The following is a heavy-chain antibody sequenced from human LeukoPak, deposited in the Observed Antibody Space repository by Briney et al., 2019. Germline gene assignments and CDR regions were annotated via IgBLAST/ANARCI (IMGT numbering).Heavy chain of an antibody. Sequence: GGSLRLSCAASGFPFDDYGMTWVRQAPGKGLEWVSGINWNGGSTGYADSVKGRFTISRDNAKNSLYLQMNSLRAEDTAVYYCAREGIYYDSSGYYSHNDYWGQGTLVTVSS. J-gene: IGHJ4*02. CDR1: GFPFDDYG. CDR3: AREGIYYDSSGYYSHNDY. CDR2: INWNGGST. V-gene: IGHV3-20*04. D-gene: IGHD3-22*01.